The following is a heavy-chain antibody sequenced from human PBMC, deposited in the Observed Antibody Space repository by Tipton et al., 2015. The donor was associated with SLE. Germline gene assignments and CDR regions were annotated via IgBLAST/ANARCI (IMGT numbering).Heavy chain of an antibody. CDR2: VDPQDGET. V-gene: IGHV1-69-2*01. Sequence: QLVQSGPEVKKPGATVKISCKVFGYSFRDYHIHWVQQAPGKGLEYMGLVDPQDGETINAQNFQGRVTITADRSTDTAYMELRSLRSDDTAVYYCARSRQMYGGVTQDASDVWGQGTMVTVSS. J-gene: IGHJ3*01. D-gene: IGHD2-8*02. CDR1: GYSFRDYH. CDR3: ARSRQMYGGVTQDASDV.